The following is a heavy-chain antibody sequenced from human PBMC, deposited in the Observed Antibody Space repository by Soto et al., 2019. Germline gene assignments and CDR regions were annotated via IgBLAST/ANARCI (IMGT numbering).Heavy chain of an antibody. Sequence: PRESLKISCKGSGYSFTGYWISWVRQMPGKGLEWMGRIDPSDSYTNYSPSFQGHVTISADKSISTAYLQWSSLKASDTAMYYCARQGMATGGMDVWGQGTTVTVSS. V-gene: IGHV5-10-1*01. J-gene: IGHJ6*02. CDR1: GYSFTGYW. CDR3: ARQGMATGGMDV. CDR2: IDPSDSYT. D-gene: IGHD5-12*01.